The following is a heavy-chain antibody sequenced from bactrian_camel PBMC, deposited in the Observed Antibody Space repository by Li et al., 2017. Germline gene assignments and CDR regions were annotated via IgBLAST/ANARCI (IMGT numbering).Heavy chain of an antibody. CDR2: IYTGGGMT. CDR3: TTTNSYVDNY. D-gene: IGHD6*01. CDR1: GYTYSRNC. J-gene: IGHJ4*01. Sequence: HVQLVESGGGLVQPGGSLRLSCAGSGYTYSRNCRAWFRQAPGKEREGVAVIYTGGGMTNSVDSVKDRFTISRDNATNTLFLQMNSLKTEDGAIYYCTTTNSYVDNYFGQGTQVTVS. V-gene: IGHV3S1*01.